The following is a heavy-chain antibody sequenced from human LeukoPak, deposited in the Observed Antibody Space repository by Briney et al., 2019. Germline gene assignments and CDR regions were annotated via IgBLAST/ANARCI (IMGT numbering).Heavy chain of an antibody. D-gene: IGHD6-13*01. CDR3: AAQRYSSSWSENAFDI. CDR1: GYTFTSYD. V-gene: IGHV1-8*01. CDR2: MNPNSGNT. J-gene: IGHJ3*02. Sequence: GASVKVSCKASGYTFTSYDINWVRQATGQGLEWMGWMNPNSGNTGYAQKFQGRVTMTRNTSISTAYMELSSLRSEDTAVYYCAAQRYSSSWSENAFDIWGQGTMVTVSS.